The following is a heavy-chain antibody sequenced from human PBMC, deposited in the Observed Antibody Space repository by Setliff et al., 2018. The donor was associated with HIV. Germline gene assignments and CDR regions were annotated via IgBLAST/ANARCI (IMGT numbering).Heavy chain of an antibody. J-gene: IGHJ4*02. CDR3: ARVPHRVVGTTTLLYHFDY. D-gene: IGHD1-26*01. V-gene: IGHV4-4*02. Sequence: SETLSLTCAVSGGSISSTNWWSWVRQPPGKGLEWIGEIHHSGTTYYNPSLKSRVTISVDTTTNQVSLQVNSVTAVDTAVYYCARVPHRVVGTTTLLYHFDYWGLGTLVTVSS. CDR2: IHHSGTT. CDR1: GGSISSTNW.